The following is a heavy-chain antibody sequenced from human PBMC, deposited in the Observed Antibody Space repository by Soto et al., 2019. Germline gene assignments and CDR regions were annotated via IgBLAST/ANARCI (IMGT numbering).Heavy chain of an antibody. V-gene: IGHV1-8*01. CDR2: KNPNSGNT. CDR3: ARATWDSRSDYDGMDV. J-gene: IGHJ6*02. D-gene: IGHD1-26*01. CDR1: GYTFTSYD. Sequence: QVQLVQSGAEVKKPGASVKVSCKASGYTFTSYDINWVRQATGQGLEWMGWKNPNSGNTGYAQKFQGRVTMTRNTPISPADMEMSSLRSGDTAVYYCARATWDSRSDYDGMDVWGQGTTVTVS.